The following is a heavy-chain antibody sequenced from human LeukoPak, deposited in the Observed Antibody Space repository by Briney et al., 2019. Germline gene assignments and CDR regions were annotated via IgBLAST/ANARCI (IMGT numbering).Heavy chain of an antibody. CDR2: IKQDGSDK. V-gene: IGHV3-7*01. CDR1: GFTFSSYW. J-gene: IGHJ4*02. D-gene: IGHD3-16*01. Sequence: GGSLRLSCAASGFTFSSYWMSWIRQAPGKGLEWVANIKQDGSDKYYVDSVKGRFTISRDNAKNSLYLQMNSLRDEDTAVYFCARDYAYASDMWGQGTLVTVSS. CDR3: ARDYAYASDM.